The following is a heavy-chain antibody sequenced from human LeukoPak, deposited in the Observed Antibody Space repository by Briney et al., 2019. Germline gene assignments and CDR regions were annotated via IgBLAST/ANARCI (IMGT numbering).Heavy chain of an antibody. V-gene: IGHV4-39*01. D-gene: IGHD4-17*01. CDR2: VSDTGST. CDR3: ATHCADSFY. Sequence: PSETLSLTCTVSGGSISSSSCFWGWIRQPPRKGLEWIASVSDTGSTYYNPSLPSLKSRVSISADTSKNQFSLKLTSVTAADTALFYCATHCADSFYWGQGTLVTVSS. CDR1: GGSISSSSCF. J-gene: IGHJ4*02.